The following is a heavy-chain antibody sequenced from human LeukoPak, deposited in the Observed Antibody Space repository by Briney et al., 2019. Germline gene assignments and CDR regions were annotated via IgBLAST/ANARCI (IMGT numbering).Heavy chain of an antibody. D-gene: IGHD2-2*03. CDR1: GYSLSSGYY. J-gene: IGHJ3*02. CDR2: IYHWGST. V-gene: IGHV4-38-2*02. Sequence: SETLSLTCAVSGYSLSSGYYWDWIRQPPGKGLEWIGSIYHWGSTYYNPSLNSRVTISVDTSKNQFSLKLSSVTAADTAVYYRAREGLDSPRVDAFDIWGQGTMVTVSS. CDR3: AREGLDSPRVDAFDI.